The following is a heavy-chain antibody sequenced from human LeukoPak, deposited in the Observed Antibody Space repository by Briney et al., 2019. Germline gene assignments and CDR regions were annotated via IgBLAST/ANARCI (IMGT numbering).Heavy chain of an antibody. Sequence: SETLSLTCAVYGGSFSGYYWSWIRQPPGKGLEWIGEINHSGSTNYNPSLKSRVTISVDTSKNQFSLKLSSVTAADTAVYYCAGGWSQNGMDVWGQGTTVTVSS. V-gene: IGHV4-34*01. CDR2: INHSGST. CDR3: AGGWSQNGMDV. D-gene: IGHD2-15*01. J-gene: IGHJ6*02. CDR1: GGSFSGYY.